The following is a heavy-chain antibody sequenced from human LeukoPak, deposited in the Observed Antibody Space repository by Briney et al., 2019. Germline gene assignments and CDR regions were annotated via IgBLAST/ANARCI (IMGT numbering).Heavy chain of an antibody. CDR1: TFTFSTYA. V-gene: IGHV3-30-3*01. D-gene: IGHD3-16*02. J-gene: IGHJ4*02. Sequence: GGSLRLSCTIFTFTFSTYAMHWVRQAPGKGLEWEAVTSSDGSNKHYAESVKGRFTISRDNSMNTLYLQMNSLGPDDTAVYYCAIGDGLGELSSSFDFWGQGTLVTVSS. CDR3: AIGDGLGELSSSFDF. CDR2: TSSDGSNK.